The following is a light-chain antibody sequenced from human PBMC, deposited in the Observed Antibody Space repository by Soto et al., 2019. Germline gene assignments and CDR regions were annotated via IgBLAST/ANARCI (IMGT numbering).Light chain of an antibody. Sequence: QSALTQPRSVSGSPGKSVTISCTGTSNDVGDYDYVSWYQQYPGKAPKLIIYDVNKRPSGVPDRFSGSKSGNTASLTISALQAEDEADYYCCSYAGGYTFVFGTGTKVTVL. V-gene: IGLV2-11*01. CDR2: DVN. J-gene: IGLJ1*01. CDR1: SNDVGDYDY. CDR3: CSYAGGYTFV.